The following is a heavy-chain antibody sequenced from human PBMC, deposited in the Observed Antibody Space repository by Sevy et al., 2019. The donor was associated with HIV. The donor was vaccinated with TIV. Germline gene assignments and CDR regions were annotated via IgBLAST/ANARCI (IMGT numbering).Heavy chain of an antibody. CDR1: GGSISSGDYY. CDR2: IYYSGST. J-gene: IGHJ6*02. CDR3: ARDRLELSGSGSSQYYYYYYGMDV. Sequence: SETLSLTCTVSGGSISSGDYYWSWIRQPPGKGLEWIGYIYYSGSTYYNPSLKSRVTISVDTSKNQFSLKRSSVTAADTAVYYCARDRLELSGSGSSQYYYYYYGMDVWGQGTTVTVSS. V-gene: IGHV4-30-4*01. D-gene: IGHD3-10*01.